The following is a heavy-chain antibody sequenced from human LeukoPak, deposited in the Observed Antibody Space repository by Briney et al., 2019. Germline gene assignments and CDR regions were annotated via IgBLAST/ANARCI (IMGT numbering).Heavy chain of an antibody. CDR3: AAGGAYEFRDDY. D-gene: IGHD3-3*01. V-gene: IGHV1-69*13. CDR1: GGSFTSYG. J-gene: IGHJ4*02. Sequence: SVKVSCKASGGSFTSYGISWVRQAPGQGLEWMGKIIPIYGRANYGKKFQGRVTITADELTTTSYMELSSLTAEDMAVYYCAAGGAYEFRDDYWGQGTLVTVSS. CDR2: IIPIYGRA.